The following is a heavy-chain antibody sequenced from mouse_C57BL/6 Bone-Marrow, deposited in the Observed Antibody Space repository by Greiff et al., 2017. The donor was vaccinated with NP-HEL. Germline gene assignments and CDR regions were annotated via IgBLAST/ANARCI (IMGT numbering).Heavy chain of an antibody. Sequence: VKLQQPGAELVMPGASVKLSCKASGYTFTSYWMHWVKQRPGQGLEWIGEIDPSDSYTNYNQKFKGKSTLTVDKSSSTAYMQLSSLTSEDSAVYYCARSGGWLLPWYFDVWGTGTTVTVSS. CDR2: IDPSDSYT. J-gene: IGHJ1*03. D-gene: IGHD2-3*01. V-gene: IGHV1-69*01. CDR1: GYTFTSYW. CDR3: ARSGGWLLPWYFDV.